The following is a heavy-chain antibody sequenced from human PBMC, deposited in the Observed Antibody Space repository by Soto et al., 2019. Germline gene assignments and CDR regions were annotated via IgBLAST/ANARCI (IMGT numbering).Heavy chain of an antibody. CDR1: GGSVSSGSYY. J-gene: IGHJ4*02. Sequence: TSETLSLTCTVSGGSVSSGSYYWSWIRQPPGEGLEWIGFIYYSGSTNYNPSLKSRVSISVDTSKNQFSLILSSVTAADTSVYYCARGERIFGVVTPSGDYWGQGTLVTVSS. V-gene: IGHV4-61*01. CDR3: ARGERIFGVVTPSGDY. D-gene: IGHD3-3*01. CDR2: IYYSGST.